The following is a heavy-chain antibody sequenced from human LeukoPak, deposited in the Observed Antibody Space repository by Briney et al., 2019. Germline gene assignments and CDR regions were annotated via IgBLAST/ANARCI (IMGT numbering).Heavy chain of an antibody. D-gene: IGHD1-1*01. Sequence: SETLSLTCAVSGGSISSDSFSWNWIRQPPGKGLEWIGYIYHSGSTYYNPSLKSRVTISEDGSKNQFSLQLSSVTAADTAVYYCARGEAGTTFWVGYWGQGTLVTVSS. J-gene: IGHJ4*02. V-gene: IGHV4-30-2*01. CDR1: GGSISSDSFS. CDR2: IYHSGST. CDR3: ARGEAGTTFWVGY.